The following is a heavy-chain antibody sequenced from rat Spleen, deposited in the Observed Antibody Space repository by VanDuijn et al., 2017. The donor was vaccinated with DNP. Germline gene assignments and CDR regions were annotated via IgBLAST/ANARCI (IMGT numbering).Heavy chain of an antibody. CDR3: ARGNYPGINTFDY. CDR1: GFTFSDYY. CDR2: ISTGGGNT. D-gene: IGHD1-4*01. V-gene: IGHV5-25*01. Sequence: EVQLVESGGDLVQPGRSLKLSCAASGFTFSDYYMAWVRQAPTKGLEWVASISTGGGNTYYRDSVKGRFTISRDNAKSTLYLQMDSLRSEDTATYYCARGNYPGINTFDYWGQGVLVTVSS. J-gene: IGHJ2*01.